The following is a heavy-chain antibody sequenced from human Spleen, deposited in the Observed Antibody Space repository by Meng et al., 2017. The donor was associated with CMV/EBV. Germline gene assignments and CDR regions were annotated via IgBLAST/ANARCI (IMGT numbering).Heavy chain of an antibody. D-gene: IGHD3-10*01. CDR2: IIPILGIA. J-gene: IGHJ4*02. Sequence: SVKVSCKASGGTFSSYGITWVRQAPGQGLEWMGGIIPILGIANYAQRFQGRVTITADKSTSTAYMELSSLRSEDTAVYYCARGNVLLWFGPFDYWGQGTLVTVSS. CDR1: GGTFSSYG. CDR3: ARGNVLLWFGPFDY. V-gene: IGHV1-69*10.